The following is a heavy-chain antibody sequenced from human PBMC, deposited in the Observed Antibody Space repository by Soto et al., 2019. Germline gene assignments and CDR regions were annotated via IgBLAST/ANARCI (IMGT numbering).Heavy chain of an antibody. CDR2: IFHSGAT. CDR1: GASISSGSYY. CDR3: ARVHITGPVDS. Sequence: QVQLQESGPGLVKPSETLSLTCTVSGASISSGSYYWSWIRQSPGKGLEWVVNIFHSGATNYNLSLKSRLFMSVDAPINQFALMLSSVTAADTAFYYCARVHITGPVDSSDQGNLVTVSS. V-gene: IGHV4-61*01. D-gene: IGHD1-20*01. J-gene: IGHJ4*02.